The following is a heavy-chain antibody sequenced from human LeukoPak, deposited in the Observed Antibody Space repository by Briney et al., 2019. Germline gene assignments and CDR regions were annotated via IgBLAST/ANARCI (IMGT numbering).Heavy chain of an antibody. V-gene: IGHV4-39*07. J-gene: IGHJ4*02. CDR1: GGSISSSSYY. CDR3: ARARTARTFDY. Sequence: SETLSLTCTVSGGSISSSSYYWGWIRQPPGKGLEWIGEINHSGSTNYNPSLKSRVTISVDTSKNQFSLKLSSVTAADTAVYYCARARTARTFDYWGQGTLVTVSS. D-gene: IGHD5-18*01. CDR2: INHSGST.